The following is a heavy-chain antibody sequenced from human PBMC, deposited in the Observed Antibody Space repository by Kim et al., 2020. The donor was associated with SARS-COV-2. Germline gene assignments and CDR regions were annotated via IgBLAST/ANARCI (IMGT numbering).Heavy chain of an antibody. Sequence: GGSLRLSCAASGFTFSTYGMHWVRQAPGKGLEWVAVISYDGSSKYYGDSVKGRFTISRDNNENTLSLQMNSLRPEDTAVYYCAKAVVRGVNFHYYGIDG. CDR2: ISYDGSSK. J-gene: IGHJ6*01. V-gene: IGHV3-30*18. CDR1: GFTFSTYG. D-gene: IGHD3-10*01. CDR3: AKAVVRGVNFHYYGIDG.